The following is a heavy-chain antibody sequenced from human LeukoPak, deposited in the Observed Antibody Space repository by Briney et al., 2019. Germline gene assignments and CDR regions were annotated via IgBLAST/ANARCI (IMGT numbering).Heavy chain of an antibody. Sequence: GGSLRLSCAASGFTFTSYSMNWVRQAPGKGLEWVSTISGGGGSTYYADSVKGRFTISRDNSKNTLYLQVNSLRAEDTAVYYCTKGGKWDVTPFDYWGQGTLVTVSS. J-gene: IGHJ4*02. CDR2: ISGGGGST. V-gene: IGHV3-23*01. D-gene: IGHD1-26*01. CDR3: TKGGKWDVTPFDY. CDR1: GFTFTSYS.